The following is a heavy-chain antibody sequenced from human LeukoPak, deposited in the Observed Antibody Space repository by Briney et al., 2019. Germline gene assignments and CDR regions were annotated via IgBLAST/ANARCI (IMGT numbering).Heavy chain of an antibody. J-gene: IGHJ3*02. CDR3: AKLLKHYGGTGTQAFDI. D-gene: IGHD4-23*01. CDR1: GFTFSSYS. V-gene: IGHV3-23*01. Sequence: LSGGSLRLSCAASGFTFSSYSMNWVRQAPGKGLEWVSAISGSGGSTYYADSVKGRFTISRDNSKNTLYLQMNSLRAEDTAVYYCAKLLKHYGGTGTQAFDIWGQGTMVTVSS. CDR2: ISGSGGST.